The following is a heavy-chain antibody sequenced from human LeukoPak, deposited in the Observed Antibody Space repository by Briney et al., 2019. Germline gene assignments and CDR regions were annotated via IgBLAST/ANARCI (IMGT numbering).Heavy chain of an antibody. CDR1: GFTVSSNY. D-gene: IGHD1-14*01. J-gene: IGHJ6*03. CDR3: ARITNVWPHYYMDV. V-gene: IGHV4-59*05. CDR2: VYYSGST. Sequence: AGGSLRLSCAASGFTVSSNYMSWVRQAPGKGLEWIGSVYYSGSTYYDPSLKSRVTISVDTSKNQFSLRVSYVTAADTAAYYCARITNVWPHYYMDVWGKGTTVIVSS.